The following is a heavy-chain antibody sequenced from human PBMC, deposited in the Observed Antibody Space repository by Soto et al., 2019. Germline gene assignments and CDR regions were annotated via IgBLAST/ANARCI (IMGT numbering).Heavy chain of an antibody. Sequence: SVKVSCKASGGTFSSYAISWVRQAPGQGLEWMGGIIPIFGTANYAQKFQGRVTITADESTSTAYMELSSLRSEDTAVYYCARVGRGYCSGGGCPDAFDIWGQGTMVTVSS. CDR3: ARVGRGYCSGGGCPDAFDI. CDR1: GGTFSSYA. CDR2: IIPIFGTA. D-gene: IGHD2-15*01. V-gene: IGHV1-69*13. J-gene: IGHJ3*02.